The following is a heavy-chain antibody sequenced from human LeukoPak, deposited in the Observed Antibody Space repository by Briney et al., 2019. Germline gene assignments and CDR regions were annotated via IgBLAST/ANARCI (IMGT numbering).Heavy chain of an antibody. Sequence: SETLSLTCTVSGGSISSGGYYWSWIRQHPGKGLEWIGYIYYSGSTYYNPSLKSRVTTSVDTSKNQFSLKLSSVTAADTAVYYCARHRQPGYYYYGMDVWGQGTTVTVSS. CDR2: IYYSGST. CDR3: ARHRQPGYYYYGMDV. CDR1: GGSISSGGYY. V-gene: IGHV4-31*03. J-gene: IGHJ6*02. D-gene: IGHD5-18*01.